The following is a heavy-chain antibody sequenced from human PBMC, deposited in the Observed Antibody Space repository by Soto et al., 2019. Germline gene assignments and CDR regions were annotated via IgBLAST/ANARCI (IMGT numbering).Heavy chain of an antibody. J-gene: IGHJ3*02. CDR2: INPNSGGT. CDR3: ARPRANGASSSYDAFDI. CDR1: GYTFTGYY. D-gene: IGHD6-6*01. Sequence: ASVKVSCKASGYTFTGYYMHWVRQAPGQGLEWMGWINPNSGGTNYAQKFQGWVTMTRDTSISTAYMELSRLRSDDTAVYYCARPRANGASSSYDAFDIWGQGTMVTVSS. V-gene: IGHV1-2*04.